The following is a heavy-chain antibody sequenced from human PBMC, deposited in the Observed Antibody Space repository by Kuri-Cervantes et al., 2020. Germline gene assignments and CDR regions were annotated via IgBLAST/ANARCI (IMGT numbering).Heavy chain of an antibody. Sequence: ASVKVSCKASGYTFTGYYMHWVRQAPGQGLEWMGWINPNSGGTNYAQKFQGRVTMTRDTSISTAYMELSRLRSDDTAVYYCARDADGLITMIAVEGFGVDPWGQGTLVTVSS. J-gene: IGHJ5*02. V-gene: IGHV1-2*02. CDR1: GYTFTGYY. D-gene: IGHD3-22*01. CDR2: INPNSGGT. CDR3: ARDADGLITMIAVEGFGVDP.